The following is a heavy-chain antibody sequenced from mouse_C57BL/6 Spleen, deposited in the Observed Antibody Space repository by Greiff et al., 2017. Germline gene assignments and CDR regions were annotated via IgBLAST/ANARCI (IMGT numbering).Heavy chain of an antibody. J-gene: IGHJ3*01. Sequence: QVQLKQPGAELVKPGASVKMSCKASGYTFTSYWITWVKQRPGQGLEWIGDIYPGSGSTNYNEKFKSKATLTVDTSSSTAYMQLSSLTSEDSAVYYCARKNDRYGGFGYWGQGTLVTVSA. CDR3: ARKNDRYGGFGY. D-gene: IGHD2-14*01. CDR2: IYPGSGST. V-gene: IGHV1-55*01. CDR1: GYTFTSYW.